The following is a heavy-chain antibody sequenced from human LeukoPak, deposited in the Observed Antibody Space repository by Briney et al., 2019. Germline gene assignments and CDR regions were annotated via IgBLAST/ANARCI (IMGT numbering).Heavy chain of an antibody. D-gene: IGHD6-13*01. J-gene: IGHJ3*02. V-gene: IGHV4-34*01. Sequence: SETLSLTCAVYGGSLSGYYWSWIRQPPGKGLEWIGEINHSGSTNYNPSLKSRVTISVDTSKNQFSLKLSSVTAADTAVYYCARARQLGLDGFDIWGQGTMVTVSS. CDR2: INHSGST. CDR3: ARARQLGLDGFDI. CDR1: GGSLSGYY.